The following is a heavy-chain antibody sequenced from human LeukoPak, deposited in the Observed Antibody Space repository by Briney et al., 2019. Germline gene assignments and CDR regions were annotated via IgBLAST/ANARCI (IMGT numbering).Heavy chain of an antibody. Sequence: GGSLRLSCAASGFNLGDSNAHWVRQAPGKGLEWVAVIAHDGSRVYDAESVRGRFTISRDNSKNTLYLQMNSLRAEDTAVYYCAKARGATYGTYYFDYWGQGTLVTVSS. CDR1: GFNLGDSN. CDR3: AKARGATYGTYYFDY. CDR2: IAHDGSRV. J-gene: IGHJ4*02. V-gene: IGHV3-30*04. D-gene: IGHD4/OR15-4a*01.